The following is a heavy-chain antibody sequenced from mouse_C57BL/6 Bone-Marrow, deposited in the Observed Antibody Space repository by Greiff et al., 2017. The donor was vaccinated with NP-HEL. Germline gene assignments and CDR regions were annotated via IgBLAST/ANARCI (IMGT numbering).Heavy chain of an antibody. J-gene: IGHJ2*01. D-gene: IGHD1-1*01. Sequence: VQLQQSGPELVKPGASVKISCKASGYAFSSSWMNWVQQRPGKGLEWIGRIYPGDGDTNYNGKFKGKATLTADKPSSTAYMQLSSLTSEDSAVYFCAKTDPGVVDDDWGPGTTLTVSS. CDR2: IYPGDGDT. CDR3: AKTDPGVVDDD. CDR1: GYAFSSSW. V-gene: IGHV1-82*01.